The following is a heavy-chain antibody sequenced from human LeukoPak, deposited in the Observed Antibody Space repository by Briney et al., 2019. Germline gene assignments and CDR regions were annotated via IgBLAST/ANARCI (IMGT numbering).Heavy chain of an antibody. CDR2: IYYSGST. V-gene: IGHV4-59*01. D-gene: IGHD2-2*02. Sequence: SGTLSLTCTVSGASISSYYWSWIRQPPGKGLEWIGYIYYSGSTNYNPSLKSRVTISVDTSKNQFSLKLSSVTAADTAVYYCARRERYCSSTSCYSYFDYWGQGTLVTVSS. J-gene: IGHJ4*02. CDR1: GASISSYY. CDR3: ARRERYCSSTSCYSYFDY.